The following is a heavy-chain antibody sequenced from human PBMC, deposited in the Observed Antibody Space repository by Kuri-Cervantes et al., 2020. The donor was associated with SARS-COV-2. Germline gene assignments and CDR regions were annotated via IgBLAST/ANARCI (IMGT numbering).Heavy chain of an antibody. Sequence: GESLKISCAASGFTFSSYGMHWVRQASGKGLEWVAVISYDGSNKYYADSVKGRFTISRDNSKNTLYLQMNSLRAEDTAVYYCAKDSLLWFGETYYYYYGMDVWGQGTTVTVSS. V-gene: IGHV3-30*18. CDR2: ISYDGSNK. D-gene: IGHD3-10*01. CDR1: GFTFSSYG. J-gene: IGHJ6*02. CDR3: AKDSLLWFGETYYYYYGMDV.